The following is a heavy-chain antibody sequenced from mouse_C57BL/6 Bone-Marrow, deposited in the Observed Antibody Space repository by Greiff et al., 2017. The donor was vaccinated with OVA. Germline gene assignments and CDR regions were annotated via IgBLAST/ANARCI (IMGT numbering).Heavy chain of an antibody. J-gene: IGHJ3*01. CDR2: ISDGGSYT. Sequence: EVQRVESGGGLVKPGGSLKLSCAASGFTFSSDAVSWVRQTPEKRLEWVATISDGGSYTYYPDNVKGRFTISRDNAKNNLYLQMSHLKSEDTVMYYCAGRSDGYYEGFAYWGQGTPVTVSS. CDR1: GFTFSSDA. CDR3: AGRSDGYYEGFAY. V-gene: IGHV5-4*01. D-gene: IGHD2-3*01.